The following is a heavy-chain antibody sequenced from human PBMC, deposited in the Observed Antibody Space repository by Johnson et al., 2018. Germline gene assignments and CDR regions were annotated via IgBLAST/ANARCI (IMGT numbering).Heavy chain of an antibody. J-gene: IGHJ4*02. CDR3: AKNRRGYSSSFVDY. Sequence: EVQLVESGGGLVQPGGSLRVSCEASGFSFSGYAMSWVRQAPGKGLAWVSVVSGSGASTFYADSVKGRFTVSRDNSNNMLYLQMNSLRADDTAVYFCAKNRRGYSSSFVDYWVQGSLVTVSS. D-gene: IGHD6-6*01. CDR1: GFSFSGYA. CDR2: VSGSGAST. V-gene: IGHV3-23*04.